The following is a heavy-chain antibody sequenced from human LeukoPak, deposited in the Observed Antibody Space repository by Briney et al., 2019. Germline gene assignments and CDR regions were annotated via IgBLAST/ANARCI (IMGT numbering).Heavy chain of an antibody. D-gene: IGHD3-10*01. CDR3: AKXPYYYSSGVDY. CDR1: GFTFSSYA. Sequence: PGGSLRLSCAASGFTFSSYAMSWVRQAPGKGLEWVSGISDGGGSTYYADSVKGRFTISRDNSKNTLYLQMNSLRAEDTAVYYCAKXPYYYSSGVDYWGQGTLVTVSS. V-gene: IGHV3-23*01. CDR2: ISDGGGST. J-gene: IGHJ4*02.